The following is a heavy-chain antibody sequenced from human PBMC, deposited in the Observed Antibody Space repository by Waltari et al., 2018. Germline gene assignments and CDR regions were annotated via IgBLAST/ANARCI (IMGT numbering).Heavy chain of an antibody. CDR1: GFPFSNNV. Sequence: EVQLVESGGGFVQPGGSLRLSCAASGFPFSNNVVRWVRQAPGKGRGWVWAISGGGGTKYYADSVKGRFTISRDNDKNTLYLRMNTLRPEDTALYYCAKLGFSGSSSTFWGQGTLVTVSS. D-gene: IGHD2-2*01. CDR3: AKLGFSGSSSTF. V-gene: IGHV3-23*04. J-gene: IGHJ4*02. CDR2: ISGGGGTK.